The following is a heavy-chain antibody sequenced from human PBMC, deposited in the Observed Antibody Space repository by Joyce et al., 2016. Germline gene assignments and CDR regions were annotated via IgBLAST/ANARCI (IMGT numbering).Heavy chain of an antibody. J-gene: IGHJ3*02. D-gene: IGHD2-21*02. CDR1: GVAIGGYW. Sequence: EVRLVESGGGLVQPGGSLRLSCVSDGVAIGGYWMTWVRQATVKGLEWVANIKQDGNETYYVDSVKGRFTISRDSAKDAVYLQMNSLRVEDTAVYYCARDVPCVPSAIHDAFDIWGQETMVIVSS. V-gene: IGHV3-7*01. CDR3: ARDVPCVPSAIHDAFDI. CDR2: IKQDGNET.